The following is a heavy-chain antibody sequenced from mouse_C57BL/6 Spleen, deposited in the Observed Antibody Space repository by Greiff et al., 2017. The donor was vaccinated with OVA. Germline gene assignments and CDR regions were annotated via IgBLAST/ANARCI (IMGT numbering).Heavy chain of an antibody. CDR2: ISDGGSYT. D-gene: IGHD4-1*01. V-gene: IGHV5-4*01. J-gene: IGHJ3*01. CDR3: ARGGWDAFAY. CDR1: GFTFSSYA. Sequence: EVHLVESGGGLVKPGGSLKLSCAASGFTFSSYAMSWVRQTPEKRLEWVATISDGGSYTYYPDNVKGRFTISRDNAKNNLYLQMSHLKSEDTAMYYCARGGWDAFAYWGQGTLVTVSA.